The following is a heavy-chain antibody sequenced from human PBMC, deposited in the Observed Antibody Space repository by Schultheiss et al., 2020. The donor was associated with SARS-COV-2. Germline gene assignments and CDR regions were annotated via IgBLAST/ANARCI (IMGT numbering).Heavy chain of an antibody. D-gene: IGHD6-13*01. CDR2: IYTSGST. Sequence: SETLSLTCTVSGGSISSYYWSWIRQPAGKGLEWIGRIYTSGSTNYNPSLKSRVTMSVDTSKNQFSLKLSSVTAADTAVYYCARGQYSSSWYSNWFDPWGQGTLVTVSS. J-gene: IGHJ5*02. CDR3: ARGQYSSSWYSNWFDP. CDR1: GGSISSYY. V-gene: IGHV4-4*07.